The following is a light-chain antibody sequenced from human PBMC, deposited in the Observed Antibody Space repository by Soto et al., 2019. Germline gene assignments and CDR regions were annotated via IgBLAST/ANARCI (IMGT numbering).Light chain of an antibody. CDR2: GAS. J-gene: IGKJ3*01. CDR1: QSVTSSD. V-gene: IGKV3-20*01. CDR3: LQYGTSPLFT. Sequence: EIVLTQSPGTLSLSPGERATLSCRASQSVTSSDLAWYQQKPGQAPRLLIYGASSRATGIPDRFSGSGSGKEFTLNISRLEDEDFAVYYCLQYGTSPLFTFGPGTKVDIK.